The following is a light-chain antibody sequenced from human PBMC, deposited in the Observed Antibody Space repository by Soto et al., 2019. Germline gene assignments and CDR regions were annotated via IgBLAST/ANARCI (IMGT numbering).Light chain of an antibody. CDR3: QQYNRWPPNA. CDR1: QSIRDQ. CDR2: DAS. Sequence: VVMTHSPASLSVSPGDRATLSCRARQSIRDQLAWYQQRPGQAPRLLIYDASTRATGIPTRFSGSGSGTDFTLTISSLQSEDFAVYYCQQYNRWPPNAFGPGTKLEI. V-gene: IGKV3-15*01. J-gene: IGKJ2*01.